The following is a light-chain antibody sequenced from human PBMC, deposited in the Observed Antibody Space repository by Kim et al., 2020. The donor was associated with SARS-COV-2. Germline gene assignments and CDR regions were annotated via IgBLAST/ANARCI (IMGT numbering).Light chain of an antibody. CDR3: QQYYTTPLT. CDR2: WAS. CDR1: QNVLSSSSDKNY. Sequence: DIVMTQSPDSLAVSLRERATINCKSSQNVLSSSSDKNYLAWYQQKPGQTPKLLLYWASIRESGVPGRFSGSGSGTDFTLTISSLQAEDVAVYYCQQYYTTPLTFGGGTKVDIK. V-gene: IGKV4-1*01. J-gene: IGKJ4*01.